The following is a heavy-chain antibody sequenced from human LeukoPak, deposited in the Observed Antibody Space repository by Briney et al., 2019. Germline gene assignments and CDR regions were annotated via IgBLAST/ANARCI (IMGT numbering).Heavy chain of an antibody. CDR3: AREPGIGYAFDI. CDR1: GFAISSSW. D-gene: IGHD3-10*01. J-gene: IGHJ3*02. CDR2: IKQDGSEE. V-gene: IGHV3-7*01. Sequence: PGGSLRLSCVVSGFAISSSWMTWARQAPGKGLEWVANIKQDGSEEHYVDSVRGRFTISRDNAKDSLYLQMNSLRVEDTAVYYCAREPGIGYAFDIWGQGTMVTVSS.